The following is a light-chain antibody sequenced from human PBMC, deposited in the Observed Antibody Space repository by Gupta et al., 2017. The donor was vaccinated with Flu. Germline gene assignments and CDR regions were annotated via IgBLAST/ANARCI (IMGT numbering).Light chain of an antibody. V-gene: IGLV2-11*01. CDR3: YSSGAACF. Sequence: GQSVTISCTGTTSDVGAYNYVSRYPHHPPKFPIFIINDGYTRPPGVPDRSTGSNSATTASLTVSGLQAEDEDDYHCYSSGAACFFGGGTKLTVL. CDR2: DGY. CDR1: TSDVGAYNY. J-gene: IGLJ2*01.